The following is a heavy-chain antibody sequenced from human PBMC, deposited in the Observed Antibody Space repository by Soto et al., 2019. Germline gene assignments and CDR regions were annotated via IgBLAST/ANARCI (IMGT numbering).Heavy chain of an antibody. Sequence: QVQLQQWGAGLLKPSETLSLTCAVYGGSFSGYYWSWIRQPPGKGLEWIGEINHSGSTNYNPSLKSRVTISVDTSKNQFSLKLSSVTAADTAVYYCARFRITGTPKGPYYYGMDVWGQGTTVTVSS. CDR1: GGSFSGYY. D-gene: IGHD1-20*01. J-gene: IGHJ6*02. CDR3: ARFRITGTPKGPYYYGMDV. CDR2: INHSGST. V-gene: IGHV4-34*01.